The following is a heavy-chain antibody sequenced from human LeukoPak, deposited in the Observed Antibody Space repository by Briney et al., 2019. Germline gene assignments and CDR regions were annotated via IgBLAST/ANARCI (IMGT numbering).Heavy chain of an antibody. V-gene: IGHV4-4*07. CDR2: IYTSGST. CDR1: GGSISSYY. J-gene: IGHJ4*02. CDR3: ARAIAAPLRYYFDY. D-gene: IGHD6-13*01. Sequence: SETLSLTCAVSGGSISSYYWSWIRQPAGKGLEWIGRIYTSGSTNYNPSLKSRVTMSVDTSKNQFSLKLSSVTAADTAVYYCARAIAAPLRYYFDYWGQGTLVTVSS.